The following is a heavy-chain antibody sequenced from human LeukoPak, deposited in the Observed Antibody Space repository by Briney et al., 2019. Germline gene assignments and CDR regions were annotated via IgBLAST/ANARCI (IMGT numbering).Heavy chain of an antibody. CDR3: ARGRLYCSGGSCYSCWFDP. D-gene: IGHD2-15*01. V-gene: IGHV4-30-2*01. J-gene: IGHJ5*02. CDR2: IYHSGST. Sequence: SETLSLTCAVSGGSISSGGYSWSWIRQPPGKGLEWIGYIYHSGSTYYNPSLKSRVTISVDRSMNQFSMKLSSVTAADTAVYYCARGRLYCSGGSCYSCWFDPWGQGTLVTVSS. CDR1: GGSISSGGYS.